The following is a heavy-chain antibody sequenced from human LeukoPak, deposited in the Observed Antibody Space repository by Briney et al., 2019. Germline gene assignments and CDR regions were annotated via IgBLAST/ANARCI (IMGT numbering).Heavy chain of an antibody. CDR1: GGSIRSYY. V-gene: IGHV4-59*01. CDR3: ARTGSTVTMLYPFDH. D-gene: IGHD4-17*01. CDR2: IYYSGST. J-gene: IGHJ4*02. Sequence: SETLSLTCTVSGGSIRSYYWSWIRQPPGKGLEWTGYIYYSGSTNYNPSLKSRVSISVDTSKNQFSLKLSSVTAADTAVYYCARTGSTVTMLYPFDHWGQGTLVTVSS.